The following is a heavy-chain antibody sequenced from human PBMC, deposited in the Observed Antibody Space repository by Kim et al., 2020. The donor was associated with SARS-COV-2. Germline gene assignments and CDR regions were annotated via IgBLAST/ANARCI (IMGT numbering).Heavy chain of an antibody. D-gene: IGHD2-15*01. CDR3: AKDGGRKEDIVVVVAATSYYGMDV. CDR2: ISYDGSNK. CDR1: GFTFSSYG. Sequence: GGSLRLSCAASGFTFSSYGMHWVRQAPGKGLEWVAVISYDGSNKYYADSVKGRFTISRDNSKNTLYLQMNSLRAEDTAVYYCAKDGGRKEDIVVVVAATSYYGMDVWGQGTTVTVSS. V-gene: IGHV3-30*18. J-gene: IGHJ6*02.